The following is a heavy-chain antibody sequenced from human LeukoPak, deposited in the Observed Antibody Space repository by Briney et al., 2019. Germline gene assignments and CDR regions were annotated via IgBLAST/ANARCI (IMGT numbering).Heavy chain of an antibody. J-gene: IGHJ6*03. CDR2: ISGSGGGR. Sequence: GGSLRLSCAASGFTFSSYAMSWVRQAPGRGLEWVSGISGSGGGRYYADSVKGRFTISRDNSKNTLYLQMNNLRAEDTAVYYCAKGVDASGIYYYFYMDVWGKGTTVTVSS. V-gene: IGHV3-23*01. CDR1: GFTFSSYA. CDR3: AKGVDASGIYYYFYMDV. D-gene: IGHD3-16*01.